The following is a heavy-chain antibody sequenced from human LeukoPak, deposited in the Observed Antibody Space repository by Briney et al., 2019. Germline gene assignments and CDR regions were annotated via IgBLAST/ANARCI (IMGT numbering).Heavy chain of an antibody. D-gene: IGHD6-19*01. CDR1: GGSISSYY. Sequence: SETLSLTCTVSGGSISSYYWSWIRQPPGKGLEWIGRIYTSGSTNYNPSHKSRVTMSVDTSKNQFSLKLSSVTAADTAVYYCARAPLDSSGWSAFDIWGQERMVTVSS. CDR3: ARAPLDSSGWSAFDI. J-gene: IGHJ3*02. CDR2: IYTSGST. V-gene: IGHV4-4*07.